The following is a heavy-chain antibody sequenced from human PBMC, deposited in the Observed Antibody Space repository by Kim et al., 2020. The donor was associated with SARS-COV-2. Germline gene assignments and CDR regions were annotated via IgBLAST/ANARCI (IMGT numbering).Heavy chain of an antibody. D-gene: IGHD3-10*01. J-gene: IGHJ4*02. Sequence: GGSLRLSCAASGFTFSSYGMHWVRQAPGKGLEWVAVISYDGSNKYYADSVKGRFTISRDNSKNTLYLQMNSLRAEDTAVYYCAKDLFSGTEFDYWGQGTLVTVSS. CDR1: GFTFSSYG. V-gene: IGHV3-30*18. CDR2: ISYDGSNK. CDR3: AKDLFSGTEFDY.